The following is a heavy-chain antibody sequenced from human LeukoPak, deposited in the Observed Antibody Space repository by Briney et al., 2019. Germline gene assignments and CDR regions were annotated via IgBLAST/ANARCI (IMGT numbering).Heavy chain of an antibody. CDR2: INHSGST. Sequence: SETLSLTCAVYGGSFRGYYWSWIRQPPGKGLEWIGEINHSGSTNYNPSLKSRVTISVDTSKNQFSLKLSPVTAADTAVYYCARVKAQADFWSGYWNHWFDPWGQGTLVTVSS. V-gene: IGHV4-34*01. CDR1: GGSFRGYY. CDR3: ARVKAQADFWSGYWNHWFDP. J-gene: IGHJ5*02. D-gene: IGHD3-3*01.